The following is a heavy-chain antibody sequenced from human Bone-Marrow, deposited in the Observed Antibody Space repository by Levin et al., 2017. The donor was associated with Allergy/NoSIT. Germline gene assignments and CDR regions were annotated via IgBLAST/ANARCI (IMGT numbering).Heavy chain of an antibody. J-gene: IGHJ4*02. CDR3: AGDLFEYFDY. V-gene: IGHV4-39*01. CDR1: GGSISSSSYY. D-gene: IGHD7-27*01. CDR2: IYYSGST. Sequence: SETLSLTCTVSGGSISSSSYYWGWIRQPPGKGLEWIGSIYYSGSTYYNPSLKSRVTISVDTSKNQFSLKLSSVTAADTAVYYCAGDLFEYFDYWGQGTLVTVSS.